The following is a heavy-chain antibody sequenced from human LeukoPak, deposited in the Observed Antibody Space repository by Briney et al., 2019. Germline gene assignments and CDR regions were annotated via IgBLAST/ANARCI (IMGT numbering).Heavy chain of an antibody. CDR3: ARVVITNYYYYYYYMDV. CDR2: ISSSSSYI. Sequence: RTGGSLRLSCAASGFTFSSYSMNWVRQAPGKGLEWVSSISSSSSYIYYADSVKGRFTISRDNAKNSLYLQMNSLRAEDTAVYYCARVVITNYYYYYYYMDVWGKGTTVTVSS. CDR1: GFTFSSYS. D-gene: IGHD3-22*01. J-gene: IGHJ6*03. V-gene: IGHV3-21*04.